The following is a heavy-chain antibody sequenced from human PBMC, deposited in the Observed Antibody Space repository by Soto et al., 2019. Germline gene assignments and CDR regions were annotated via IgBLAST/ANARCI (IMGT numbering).Heavy chain of an antibody. CDR3: AREYRHNGNYYGSY. CDR1: XYTFTHFV. D-gene: IGHD1-26*01. Sequence: QVQLVQSGAEVKKPRASVKVSCXXXXYTFTHFVIQWVRQAPGQRLEWLGWINPANGDTQYSQTLQGRVTITSDTSASTVYMELSSLSSGDTAVYYCAREYRHNGNYYGSYWGQGTLVTVSS. V-gene: IGHV1-3*01. CDR2: INPANGDT. J-gene: IGHJ4*02.